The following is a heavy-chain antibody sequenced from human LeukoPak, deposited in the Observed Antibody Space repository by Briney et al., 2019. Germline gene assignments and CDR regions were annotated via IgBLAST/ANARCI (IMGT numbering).Heavy chain of an antibody. CDR3: VRDGGDFNYGC. CDR1: GLTFRSLW. V-gene: IGHV3-74*01. CDR2: VIRDVRFT. D-gene: IGHD5-24*01. Sequence: GRSLRLSYAASGLTFRSLWMHGVPQAPGKGLEWVSRVIRDVRFTNYAASVKGRFTISRDNAKNTLYLQLSRLRAEDTAVYSCVRDGGDFNYGCWGQGSLVTVSS. J-gene: IGHJ4*02.